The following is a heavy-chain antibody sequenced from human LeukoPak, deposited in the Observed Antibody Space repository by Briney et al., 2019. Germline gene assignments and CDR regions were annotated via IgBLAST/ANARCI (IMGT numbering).Heavy chain of an antibody. V-gene: IGHV1-69*05. CDR2: IIPIFGTA. D-gene: IGHD2-2*01. CDR3: ARGGVVPAAPSGGAFDI. CDR1: GGTFSSYA. J-gene: IGHJ3*02. Sequence: SVKVSCKASGGTFSSYAISWVRQAPGQGLEWMGGIIPIFGTANYAQKFQGRVTITTDESTSTAYMELSSLRSEDTAVYYCARGGVVPAAPSGGAFDIWGQGTMVTVSS.